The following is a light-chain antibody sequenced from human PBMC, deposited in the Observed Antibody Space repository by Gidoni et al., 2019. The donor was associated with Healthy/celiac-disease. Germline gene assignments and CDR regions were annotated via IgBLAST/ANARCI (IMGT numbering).Light chain of an antibody. Sequence: EIVLTHSPATLSLSPGERATLSCRPSQSVSSYLAWYQQKPGQAPRLLIYDASNRATGIPARFSGSGSGTDFTLTISSLEPEDFEVYYCQQRSNWPEPTFXGXTKVXIK. J-gene: IGKJ4*01. CDR3: QQRSNWPEPT. V-gene: IGKV3-11*01. CDR1: QSVSSY. CDR2: DAS.